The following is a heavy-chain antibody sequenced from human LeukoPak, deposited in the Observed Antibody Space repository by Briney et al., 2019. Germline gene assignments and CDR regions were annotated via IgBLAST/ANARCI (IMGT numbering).Heavy chain of an antibody. J-gene: IGHJ5*02. V-gene: IGHV3-74*01. Sequence: GGSLRLSCAASEFTFDKYWMHWVRQAPGKGLVWVSRINGDGTITSYADSVKGAFIISRDNSKNSLDLQMNRLTAEDTAVYYCARDRSLVDGDYGVWFDAWGQGSLVTVSS. D-gene: IGHD4-17*01. CDR2: INGDGTIT. CDR3: ARDRSLVDGDYGVWFDA. CDR1: EFTFDKYW.